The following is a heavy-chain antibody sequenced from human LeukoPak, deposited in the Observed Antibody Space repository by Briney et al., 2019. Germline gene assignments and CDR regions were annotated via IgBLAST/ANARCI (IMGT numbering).Heavy chain of an antibody. V-gene: IGHV4-4*02. CDR1: GGSIKSNNW. J-gene: IGHJ4*02. D-gene: IGHD3-9*01. Sequence: PSETLSLTCAVSGGSIKSNNWWSWVRRPPGKGLGWIGEIYDSGSTNYNPSLESRVTVSVAKSKNQFSLKLSSVTAADTAVYYCARHDRYFDWLLPYYFDYWGQGTLVTVSS. CDR2: IYDSGST. CDR3: ARHDRYFDWLLPYYFDY.